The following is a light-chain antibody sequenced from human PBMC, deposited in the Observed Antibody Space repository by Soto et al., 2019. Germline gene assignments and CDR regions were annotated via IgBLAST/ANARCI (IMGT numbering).Light chain of an antibody. CDR2: EGS. CDR1: SSDVGNYNL. V-gene: IGLV2-23*01. CDR3: CSYAGSSTYV. J-gene: IGLJ1*01. Sequence: QSALTQSASVSGSPGQSITISCTGTSSDVGNYNLVSWYQQYPGKAPKFMIYEGSKRPSGVSNRFSGSKSGNTASLTISGLQAEDEADYYCCSYAGSSTYVFGTGTKVTVL.